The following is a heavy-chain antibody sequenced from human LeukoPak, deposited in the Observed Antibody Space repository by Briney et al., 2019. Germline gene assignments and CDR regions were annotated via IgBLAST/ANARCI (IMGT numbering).Heavy chain of an antibody. CDR2: IYSGGST. D-gene: IGHD3-3*01. Sequence: GGSLRLSCAASGFTVSSNYMSWVRQAPGKGLEWVSVIYSGGSTYYADSVKGRFTISRDNSKNTLYFQMNSLRAEDTAVYYCARSYDFWSGYYGFDYWGQGTLVTVSS. J-gene: IGHJ4*02. CDR3: ARSYDFWSGYYGFDY. CDR1: GFTVSSNY. V-gene: IGHV3-66*02.